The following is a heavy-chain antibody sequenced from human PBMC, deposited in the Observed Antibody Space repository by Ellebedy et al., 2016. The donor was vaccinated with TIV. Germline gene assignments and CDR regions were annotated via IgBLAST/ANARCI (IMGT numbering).Heavy chain of an antibody. CDR2: IIPILGIA. Sequence: AASVKVSCKASGGTFSRHVISWVRQAPGQGLEWMGRIIPILGIANYAQKFQGRVTITADKSTSTAYMELSSLRSEDTAVYYCARDRGGVGATNGFDYWGQGTLVTVSS. V-gene: IGHV1-69*04. J-gene: IGHJ4*02. CDR1: GGTFSRHV. CDR3: ARDRGGVGATNGFDY. D-gene: IGHD1-26*01.